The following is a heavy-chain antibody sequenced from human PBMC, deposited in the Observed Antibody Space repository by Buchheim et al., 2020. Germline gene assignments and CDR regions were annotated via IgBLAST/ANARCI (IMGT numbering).Heavy chain of an antibody. CDR2: IYYSGST. Sequence: QVQLQESGPGLVKPSGTLSLTCPVSGGSISSGDYYWSWIRQPPGKGLEWIGYIYYSGSTYYNPSLKSRVTISVDTSKKQFSLKLSSVTAADTAVYYCASLFHDYGDYYYGMDVWGQGTT. V-gene: IGHV4-30-4*01. J-gene: IGHJ6*02. CDR1: GGSISSGDYY. D-gene: IGHD4-17*01. CDR3: ASLFHDYGDYYYGMDV.